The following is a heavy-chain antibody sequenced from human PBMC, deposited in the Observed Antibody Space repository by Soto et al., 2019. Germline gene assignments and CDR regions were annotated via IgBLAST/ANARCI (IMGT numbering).Heavy chain of an antibody. CDR2: TYYRSKWYN. CDR3: AGGTLAARVWFET. D-gene: IGHD6-6*01. V-gene: IGHV6-1*01. J-gene: IGHJ5*02. Sequence: SQTLPLTCAISGDIVSSNSAAWNWIRQSPSRGLEWLGRTYYRSKWYNDYAVSVKSRITINPDTSKDQFSLQLNSVTPEDMDVYSCAGGTLAARVWFETWGQGTLVILYS. CDR1: GDIVSSNSAA.